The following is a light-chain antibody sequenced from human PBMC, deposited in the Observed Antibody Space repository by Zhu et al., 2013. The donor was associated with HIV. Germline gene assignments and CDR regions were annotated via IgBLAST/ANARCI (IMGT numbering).Light chain of an antibody. V-gene: IGKV3-20*01. CDR3: QQYTASPFT. J-gene: IGKJ3*01. CDR2: DAS. CDR1: QSVIGTS. Sequence: EIVLTRSPGTLSLSPGERATLSCRTSQSVIGTSLVWYQQKPGQAPRLLIYDASNRATGIPDRFSGSGSGTDFTLTISRLEPEDFAVYYCQQYTASPFTFGPGTKVDVK.